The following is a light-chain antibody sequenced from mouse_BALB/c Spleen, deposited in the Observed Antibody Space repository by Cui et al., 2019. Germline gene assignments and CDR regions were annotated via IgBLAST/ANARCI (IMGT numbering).Light chain of an antibody. Sequence: DIVITQSHDFRSTSVGNRASTTCKASQDGGTAVACYQQNPGQSPKLLIYGASTRHTGVPDRFTGSGSGTDFTLTICNVQSEDLPDYFCQQYSSYTLTFVAGTKLELK. CDR1: QDGGTA. CDR3: QQYSSYTLT. J-gene: IGKJ5*01. V-gene: IGKV6-23*01. CDR2: GAS.